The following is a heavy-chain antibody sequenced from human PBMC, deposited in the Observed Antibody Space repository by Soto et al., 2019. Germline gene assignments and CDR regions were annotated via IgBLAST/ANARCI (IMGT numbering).Heavy chain of an antibody. J-gene: IGHJ4*02. CDR3: ARDPNDIVGATITRDY. D-gene: IGHD1-26*01. V-gene: IGHV3-48*02. CDR2: ISSSSSTI. Sequence: EVQLVESGGGLVQPGRSLRLSCAASGFTFSSYSMNWVRQAPGKGLEWVSYISSSSSTIYYADSVKGRFTISRDNAKNSLYLQMNSLRDEDTAVYYCARDPNDIVGATITRDYWGQGTLVTVSS. CDR1: GFTFSSYS.